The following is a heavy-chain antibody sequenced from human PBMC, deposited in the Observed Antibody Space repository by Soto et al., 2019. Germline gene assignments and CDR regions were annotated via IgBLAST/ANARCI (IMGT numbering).Heavy chain of an antibody. D-gene: IGHD3-3*01. J-gene: IGHJ6*02. CDR3: AKDLRVTIFGVINPYYYYGMDV. Sequence: PWWSLRLSCAASVFTCSDYGMHWVRQAPGKGLEWVAVISYDGNSQYFGDSVKGRFTISRVNSKNTLYLQMNSLRTEDTAVYYCAKDLRVTIFGVINPYYYYGMDVWGQGTTVTVSS. CDR2: ISYDGNSQ. V-gene: IGHV3-30*18. CDR1: VFTCSDYG.